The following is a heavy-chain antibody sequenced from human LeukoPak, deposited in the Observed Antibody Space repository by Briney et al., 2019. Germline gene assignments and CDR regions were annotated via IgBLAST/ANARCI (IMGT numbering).Heavy chain of an antibody. D-gene: IGHD3-3*01. Sequence: SLSLSCAASGFTFSRHGMHWVRQAPGKGLEWVAIISNDGSRKYYAHSVEGRFTISRDNSKNTLYLQMDSLRAEDTAVYYCARDRAWNYFDYWGQGTLVTVSS. V-gene: IGHV3-30*03. CDR1: GFTFSRHG. J-gene: IGHJ4*02. CDR2: ISNDGSRK. CDR3: ARDRAWNYFDY.